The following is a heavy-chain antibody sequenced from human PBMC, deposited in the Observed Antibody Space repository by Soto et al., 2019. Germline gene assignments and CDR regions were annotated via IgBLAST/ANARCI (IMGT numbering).Heavy chain of an antibody. V-gene: IGHV1-18*01. Sequence: EASVKVSCKASGYTFTSYGISWVRQAPGQGLEWMGWISAYNGNTNYAQKLQGRVTMTTDTSTSTAYMELRSLRSDDTAVYYCARDGPPYDYGDSVNLPDYWCPGTLVTVSS. CDR1: GYTFTSYG. J-gene: IGHJ4*02. D-gene: IGHD4-17*01. CDR3: ARDGPPYDYGDSVNLPDY. CDR2: ISAYNGNT.